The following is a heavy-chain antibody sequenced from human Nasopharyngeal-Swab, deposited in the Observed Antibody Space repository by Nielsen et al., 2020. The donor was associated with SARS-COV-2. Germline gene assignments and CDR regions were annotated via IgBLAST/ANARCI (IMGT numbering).Heavy chain of an antibody. CDR1: GVSFSWSW. J-gene: IGHJ4*02. V-gene: IGHV3-53*04. CDR3: ASTSSWYSDILFDY. D-gene: IGHD6-13*01. CDR2: IYSGGST. Sequence: GESLKISCAASGVSFSWSWMEWVRQAPGKGLEWVSVIYSGGSTYYADSVKGRFTISRHNSKNTLYLQMNSLRAEGTAVYYCASTSSWYSDILFDYWGQGTLVTVSS.